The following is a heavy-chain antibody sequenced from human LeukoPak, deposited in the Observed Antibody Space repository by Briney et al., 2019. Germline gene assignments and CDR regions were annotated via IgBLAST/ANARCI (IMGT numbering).Heavy chain of an antibody. CDR3: AKVSYCSSTSCYGMDV. CDR1: GFTFSSYG. CDR2: ISYDGSNK. V-gene: IGHV3-30*18. D-gene: IGHD2-2*01. Sequence: GGSLRLSCAASGFTFSSYGMHWVRQAPGKGLEWLAVISYDGSNKYYADSVKGRFTISRDNSKNTLYLQMNSLRAEDTAVYYCAKVSYCSSTSCYGMDVWGKGTTVTVSS. J-gene: IGHJ6*04.